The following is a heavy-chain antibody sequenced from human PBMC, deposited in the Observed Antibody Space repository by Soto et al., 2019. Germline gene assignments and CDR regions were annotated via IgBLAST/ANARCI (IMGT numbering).Heavy chain of an antibody. J-gene: IGHJ6*02. CDR1: GGTFSSFT. CDR2: IVPTREIT. D-gene: IGHD3-16*01. CDR3: AATGNNIRDASNGGDGMDF. Sequence: QGQLVQSGAEVKKPGSSVKVSCKASGGTFSSFTLTWVRPAPGPGLEWLGRIVPTREITNYARRFQGRLTIKADKSTGTAYMALSSLRSDVTAVYYCAATGNNIRDASNGGDGMDFWGQGTTFSVSS. V-gene: IGHV1-69*02.